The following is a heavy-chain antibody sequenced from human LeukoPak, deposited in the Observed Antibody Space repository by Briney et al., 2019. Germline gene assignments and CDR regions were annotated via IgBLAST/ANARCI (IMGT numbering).Heavy chain of an antibody. CDR1: GFTFSSYW. Sequence: PGGSLRLSCAASGFTFSSYWMHWVRQAPGKGLEWVSAITGGGSGIYYADSMKSRFTISRDNSKNTLYLQINSLRAEDTAVYYCAKWGDYDVLTGYYVSDYWGQGTLVTVSS. CDR2: ITGGGSGI. J-gene: IGHJ4*02. CDR3: AKWGDYDVLTGYYVSDY. V-gene: IGHV3-23*01. D-gene: IGHD3-9*01.